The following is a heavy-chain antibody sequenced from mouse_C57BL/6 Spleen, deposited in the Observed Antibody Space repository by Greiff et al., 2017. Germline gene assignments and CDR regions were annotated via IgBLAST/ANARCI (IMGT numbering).Heavy chain of an antibody. CDR3: TGYRSTYYGYDFDY. CDR1: GFNIKDDY. CDR2: IDPENGDT. V-gene: IGHV14-4*01. J-gene: IGHJ2*01. Sequence: VQLQQSGAELVRPGASVKLSCTASGFNIKDDYMHWVKQRPEQGLEWIGWIDPENGDTEYASKFQGKATITADTSSNTAYLQLSSLTSEDTAVYYCTGYRSTYYGYDFDYWGQGTTRTVSS. D-gene: IGHD2-9*01.